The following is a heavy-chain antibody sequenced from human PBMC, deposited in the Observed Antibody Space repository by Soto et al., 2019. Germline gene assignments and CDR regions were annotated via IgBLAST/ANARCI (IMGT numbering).Heavy chain of an antibody. CDR2: INPDGGGT. CDR1: GNTFTSSY. CDR3: AVGGNYLSMDV. D-gene: IGHD4-4*01. J-gene: IGHJ6*02. Sequence: QVQLVQSGAEGRKPGASVKVPCKEPGNTFTSSYMHWLRLAPGQGLRWMGIINPDGGGTSNAQQFQGRVIMTRDTSTSTVYMEMSSLRSEDTAVYYCAVGGNYLSMDVWGQGTTVTVSS. V-gene: IGHV1-46*01.